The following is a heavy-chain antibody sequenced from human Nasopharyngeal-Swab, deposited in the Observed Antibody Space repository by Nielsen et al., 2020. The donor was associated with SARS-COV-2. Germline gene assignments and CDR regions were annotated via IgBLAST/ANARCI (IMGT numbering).Heavy chain of an antibody. CDR2: LRWNSGSI. D-gene: IGHD3-22*01. J-gene: IGHJ4*02. Sequence: SLKISCEASGFTFDDYAMHWVRQAPGTGLEWVSGLRWNSGSIGYADSVKGRFNISRDNAKNSLYLQMNSLRAEDTALYYCAKLDSSGYYPTVDYWGQGTLVTVSS. CDR3: AKLDSSGYYPTVDY. CDR1: GFTFDDYA. V-gene: IGHV3-9*01.